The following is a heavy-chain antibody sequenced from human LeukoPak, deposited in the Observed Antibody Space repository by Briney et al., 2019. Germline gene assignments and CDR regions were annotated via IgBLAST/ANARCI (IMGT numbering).Heavy chain of an antibody. CDR3: ARAYYYDTSAYYFDF. Sequence: GGSLRLSCAASGFTFSSYGMHWVRQAPGKGLEWVAFIRYDGSNKYYADSVKGRFTISRDNSKNTLYLQMNSLRAEDTAIYYCARAYYYDTSAYYFDFWGQGTLVTVSS. CDR1: GFTFSSYG. J-gene: IGHJ4*02. CDR2: IRYDGSNK. V-gene: IGHV3-30*02. D-gene: IGHD3-22*01.